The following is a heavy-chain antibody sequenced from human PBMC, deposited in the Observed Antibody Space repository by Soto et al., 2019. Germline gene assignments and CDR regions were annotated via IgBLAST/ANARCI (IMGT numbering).Heavy chain of an antibody. CDR3: AKDPQQLIVYFDY. Sequence: ASVKVSCKTSGYTFTSYGIIWVRQAPGQGLEWMGWISGYNGNTNYAQSLQGRVTMTTDTSTSTAYMELRSLRAEDTAVYYCAKDPQQLIVYFDYWGQGTQVTVSS. D-gene: IGHD6-13*01. CDR1: GYTFTSYG. CDR2: ISGYNGNT. V-gene: IGHV1-18*01. J-gene: IGHJ4*02.